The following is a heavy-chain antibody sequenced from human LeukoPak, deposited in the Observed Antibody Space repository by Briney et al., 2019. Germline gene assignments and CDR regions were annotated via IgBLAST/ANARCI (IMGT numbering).Heavy chain of an antibody. CDR3: ATNSAYRFDY. CDR1: GFTFSSYA. V-gene: IGHV3-23*01. CDR2: ISGSGGST. D-gene: IGHD3-22*01. Sequence: GGSLRLSCAASGFTFSSYAMSWVRQAPGKGLEWVSAISGSGGSTYYADSVKGRFTIPRDNSKNTLYLQMNSLRAEDTAVYLCATNSAYRFDYWGQGTLVTVSS. J-gene: IGHJ4*02.